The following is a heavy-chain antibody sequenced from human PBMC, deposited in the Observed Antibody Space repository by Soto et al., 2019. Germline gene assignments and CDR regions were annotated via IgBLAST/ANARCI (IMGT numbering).Heavy chain of an antibody. V-gene: IGHV3-30-3*01. CDR3: AREYCSGSSCYYLDY. CDR1: GFTFSSYA. D-gene: IGHD2-15*01. Sequence: QVQLVESGGGVVQPGRSLRLSCAASGFTFSSYAMHWVRQAPRKGLEWVAVISYAGTNKDYADSVKGRFTISRDNSKNTLYRHMNSLRTEDTAVYCCAREYCSGSSCYYLDYWGQGTLVTVSS. CDR2: ISYAGTNK. J-gene: IGHJ4*02.